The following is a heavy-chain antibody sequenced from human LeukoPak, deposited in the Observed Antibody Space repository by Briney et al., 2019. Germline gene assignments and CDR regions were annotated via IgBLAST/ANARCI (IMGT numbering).Heavy chain of an antibody. CDR3: ARDPGREGTTEWYYFDY. CDR2: ISSSGYNI. CDR1: GFSFSNYA. V-gene: IGHV3-64*01. Sequence: GGSLRLSCAASGFSFSNYAMHWVRQAPGKGLEYLSSISSSGYNIYYANSVRGRFTISRDNSKNTLYLQMGSLRPEDMAVYYCARDPGREGTTEWYYFDYWGQGTLVTVSS. D-gene: IGHD3-3*01. J-gene: IGHJ4*02.